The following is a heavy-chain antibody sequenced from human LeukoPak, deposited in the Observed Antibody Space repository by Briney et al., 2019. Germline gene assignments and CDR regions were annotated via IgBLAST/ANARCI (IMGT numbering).Heavy chain of an antibody. Sequence: ASVKVSCKASGYIFINYYMHWVRQAPGQGLEWLGIINPSGGSTTYAQKFQGRVTMTSDMSTNTAYMELSSLISEDTAVYYCTRDPGLTNFYYYMDVWGKGTTVTVSS. CDR3: TRDPGLTNFYYYMDV. CDR1: GYIFINYY. V-gene: IGHV1-46*01. CDR2: INPSGGST. D-gene: IGHD4-11*01. J-gene: IGHJ6*03.